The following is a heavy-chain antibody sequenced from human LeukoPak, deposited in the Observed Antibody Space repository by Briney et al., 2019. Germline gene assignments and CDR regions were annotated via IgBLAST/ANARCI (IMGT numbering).Heavy chain of an antibody. CDR1: GFTFSSYW. V-gene: IGHV3-74*01. CDR2: INSDGSST. J-gene: IGHJ4*02. D-gene: IGHD4-11*01. CDR3: ARVPGLFPTDPFDN. Sequence: GGSLRLSCAASGFTFSSYWMHWVRQAPGKGLVWVSRINSDGSSTSYADSVKGRFTISRDNAKNTLYLQMNSLRAEDTAVYYFARVPGLFPTDPFDNWGQETLVTVS.